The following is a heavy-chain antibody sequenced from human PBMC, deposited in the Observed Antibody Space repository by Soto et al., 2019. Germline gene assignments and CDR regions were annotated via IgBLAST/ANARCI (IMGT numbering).Heavy chain of an antibody. CDR2: IWYNGSNK. CDR3: ARDADDFWSGYHPSYHYDGMDV. D-gene: IGHD3-3*01. Sequence: GGSLRLSCAASGFTFSSYGMHWVRQAPGKGLEWVAVIWYNGSNKYYADSVKGRFTISRDNSKNTLYLQMNSLRAEDTAVYYCARDADDFWSGYHPSYHYDGMDVWGQGTTVTVSS. V-gene: IGHV3-33*01. CDR1: GFTFSSYG. J-gene: IGHJ6*02.